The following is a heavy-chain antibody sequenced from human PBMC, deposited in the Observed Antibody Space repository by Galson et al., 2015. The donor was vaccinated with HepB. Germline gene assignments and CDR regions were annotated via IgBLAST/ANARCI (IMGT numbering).Heavy chain of an antibody. CDR3: ARERLGDCSSTSCYALGNYGMDV. V-gene: IGHV1-3*01. J-gene: IGHJ6*02. CDR2: INAGNGNT. Sequence: SVKVSCKASGYTFTSYAMHWVRQAPGQRLEWMGWINAGNGNTKYSQKFQGRVTITRDTSASTAYMELSSLRSEDTAVYYCARERLGDCSSTSCYALGNYGMDVWGQGTTVTVSS. CDR1: GYTFTSYA. D-gene: IGHD2-2*01.